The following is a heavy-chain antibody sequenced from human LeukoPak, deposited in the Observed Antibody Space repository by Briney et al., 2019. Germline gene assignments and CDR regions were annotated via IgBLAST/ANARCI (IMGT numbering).Heavy chain of an antibody. CDR1: GGSISSYY. Sequence: PSETLSLTCTVSGGSISSYYWSWIRQPPGKGLEWIGEISHSGSTNYNPSLKSRVTISVDTSKSQFSLKLSSVTAADTAVYYCARGKAAAGYYYYYMDVWGKGTTVTISS. D-gene: IGHD6-13*01. CDR2: ISHSGST. V-gene: IGHV4-34*01. CDR3: ARGKAAAGYYYYYMDV. J-gene: IGHJ6*03.